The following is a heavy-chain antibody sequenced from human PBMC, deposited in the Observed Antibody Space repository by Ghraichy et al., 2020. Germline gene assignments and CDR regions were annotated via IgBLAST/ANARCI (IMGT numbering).Heavy chain of an antibody. J-gene: IGHJ4*02. Sequence: SETLSLTCTVSGGSISSGSYYWSWIRQPAGKGLEWIGRIYTSGSTNYNPSLKSRVTISVDTSKNQFSLKLSSVTAADTAVYYCARTAYCGGDCYSGEWGQGTLVTVSS. CDR1: GGSISSGSYY. CDR2: IYTSGST. CDR3: ARTAYCGGDCYSGE. V-gene: IGHV4-61*02. D-gene: IGHD2-21*02.